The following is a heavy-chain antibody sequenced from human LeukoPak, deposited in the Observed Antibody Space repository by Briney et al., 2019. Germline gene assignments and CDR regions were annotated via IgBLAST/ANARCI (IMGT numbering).Heavy chain of an antibody. V-gene: IGHV4-34*01. J-gene: IGHJ4*02. Sequence: SETLSLTCAVYGGSFSGYYWSWIRQPPGKGLEWIGEINHSGSTNYNPSLKSRVTISVDTSKNQFSLKLSSVTAADTAVYYCARGGERGYNYWGQGTLVTVSS. D-gene: IGHD2-15*01. CDR2: INHSGST. CDR3: ARGGERGYNY. CDR1: GGSFSGYY.